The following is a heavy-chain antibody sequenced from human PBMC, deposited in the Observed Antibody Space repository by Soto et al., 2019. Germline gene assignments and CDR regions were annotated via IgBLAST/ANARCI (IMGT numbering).Heavy chain of an antibody. CDR1: GFTCSSYA. J-gene: IGHJ3*02. CDR3: AKGIAARPGPFDAFAI. V-gene: IGHV3-23*01. Sequence: GGSLRLSCAASGFTCSSYAMSWVRQAPGKGLEWVSAISGSGGSTYYADSVKGRFTISRDNSKNTLYLQMNSLRAEDTAVYYCAKGIAARPGPFDAFAIWGQGTMVTVSS. CDR2: ISGSGGST. D-gene: IGHD6-6*01.